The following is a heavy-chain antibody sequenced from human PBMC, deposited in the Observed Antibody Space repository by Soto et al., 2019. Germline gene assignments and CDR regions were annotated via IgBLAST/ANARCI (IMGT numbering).Heavy chain of an antibody. D-gene: IGHD1-1*01. CDR2: MSHSGGT. V-gene: IGHV4-34*01. CDR3: ARVEQGTATTVVDAFDI. Sequence: QVQLQQWGAGLLKPSETLSLTCAVYGGFVSSGSYYWSWIRQPPGKGLEWIGEMSHSGGTHFDPSLKSRVTISVDTSKNQFSLKVASVTAADTALYYCARVEQGTATTVVDAFDIWGPGTMVTVSS. J-gene: IGHJ3*02. CDR1: GGFVSSGSYY.